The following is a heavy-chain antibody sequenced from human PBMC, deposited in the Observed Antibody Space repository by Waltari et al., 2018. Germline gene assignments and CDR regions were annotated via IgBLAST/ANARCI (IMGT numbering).Heavy chain of an antibody. D-gene: IGHD4-17*01. Sequence: EVQLVESGGGLIQPGGSLRLSCAVSGFTVSTNYMSWVRQAPGKGLGWVSVIYTGGDTDYADSVKGRFSISRDNSKNTLYLQMNSLRVEDTAIYYCARGWIGTTSLGHDGMDVWGQGTTVTVSS. CDR3: ARGWIGTTSLGHDGMDV. CDR1: GFTVSTNY. J-gene: IGHJ6*02. CDR2: IYTGGDT. V-gene: IGHV3-53*01.